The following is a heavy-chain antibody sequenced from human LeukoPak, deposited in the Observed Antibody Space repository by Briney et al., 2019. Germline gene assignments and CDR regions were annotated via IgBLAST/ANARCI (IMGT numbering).Heavy chain of an antibody. CDR1: GFTFNTYA. CDR2: IWYDGSNK. V-gene: IGHV3-30*04. J-gene: IGHJ4*02. CDR3: ARDQGAWGYGYNFDY. Sequence: GGSLRLSCAASGFTFNTYAMHWVRQAPGKGLEWVAVIWYDGSNKYYADSVKGRFTISRDNSKNTLYLQMNSLRAEDTAVYYCARDQGAWGYGYNFDYWGQGTLVTVSS. D-gene: IGHD3-16*01.